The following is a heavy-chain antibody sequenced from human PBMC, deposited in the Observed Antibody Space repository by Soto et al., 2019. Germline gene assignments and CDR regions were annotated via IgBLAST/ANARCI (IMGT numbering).Heavy chain of an antibody. CDR2: IIPIFGTA. J-gene: IGHJ6*03. D-gene: IGHD3-3*01. Sequence: SVKVSCKASGGTFSSYAISWVRQAPGQGLEWMGGIIPIFGTAKYSQKFQGRVTITRDTSVSTAYMELSSLRSEDTAVYYCARGGSYDFCRGYYGGFDYYYDLDDWGKGTTVTVSS. CDR1: GGTFSSYA. V-gene: IGHV1-69*05. CDR3: ARGGSYDFCRGYYGGFDYYYDLDD.